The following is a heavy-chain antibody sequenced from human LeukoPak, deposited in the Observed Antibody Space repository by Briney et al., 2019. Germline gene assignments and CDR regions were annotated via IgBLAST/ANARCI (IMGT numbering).Heavy chain of an antibody. CDR1: GFTFSSHD. CDR2: IYSGGST. CDR3: ARGGSCLSAFDI. J-gene: IGHJ3*02. D-gene: IGHD1-26*01. Sequence: HPGGSLRLSCAASGFTFSSHDMHWVRQAPGKGLEWVSIIYSGGSTFYADSVKGRFTISRDNSKNTLYLQMNSLRAEDTAVYYCARGGSCLSAFDIWGQGTMVTVSS. V-gene: IGHV3-53*01.